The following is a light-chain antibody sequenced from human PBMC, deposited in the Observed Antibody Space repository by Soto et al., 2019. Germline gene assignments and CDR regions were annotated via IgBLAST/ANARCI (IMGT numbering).Light chain of an antibody. CDR3: QQLNSYPPT. CDR1: QGISSY. CDR2: AAS. V-gene: IGKV1-9*01. J-gene: IGKJ4*01. Sequence: DIPLTQSPSFLSASVGDRVTITCRASQGISSYLAWYQQKPGKAPKLLIYAASTLKSGVPSRFSGSGSGTEFTLTISSLQPEDFATYYCQQLNSYPPTFGGGTKVEIK.